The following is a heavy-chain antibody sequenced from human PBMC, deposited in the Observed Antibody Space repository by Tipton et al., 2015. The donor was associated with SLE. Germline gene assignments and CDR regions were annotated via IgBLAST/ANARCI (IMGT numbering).Heavy chain of an antibody. CDR1: GDSISRYY. J-gene: IGHJ4*02. V-gene: IGHV4-59*08. CDR3: ARRAWNIYYKYSFDY. Sequence: LRLSCSVSGDSISRYYWNWIRQPPGKGLEWIGNIYYSDNTNYNPSLESRVTISVDTSKNQFSLKLTSVTAADTAMYYCARRAWNIYYKYSFDYWGQGTLVTVSS. CDR2: IYYSDNT. D-gene: IGHD3-10*01.